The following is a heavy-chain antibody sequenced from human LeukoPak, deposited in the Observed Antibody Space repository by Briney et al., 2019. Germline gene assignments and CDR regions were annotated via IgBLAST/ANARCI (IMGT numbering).Heavy chain of an antibody. D-gene: IGHD6-19*01. J-gene: IGHJ6*02. CDR2: ISSDGNT. Sequence: GGSLRLSCAASGFTVSSSSMNWVRLGPGKGLEWVSVISSDGNTYYADSVKGRFTISRDNSRITLSLQMHGLRADDPAVYYCARGQEQFSSPWQWGPRRKNFYYYGMDVWGQGTTVTVSS. CDR1: GFTVSSSS. V-gene: IGHV3-66*01. CDR3: ARGQEQFSSPWQWGPRRKNFYYYGMDV.